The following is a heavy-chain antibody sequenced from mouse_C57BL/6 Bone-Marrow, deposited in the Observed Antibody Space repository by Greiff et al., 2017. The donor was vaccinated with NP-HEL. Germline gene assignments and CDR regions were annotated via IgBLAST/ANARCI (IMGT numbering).Heavy chain of an antibody. CDR1: GYTFTSYW. V-gene: IGHV1-55*01. J-gene: IGHJ1*03. Sequence: QVQLQQPEAELVKPGASVKMSCKASGYTFTSYWITWVKQRPGQGLEWIGDIYPGSGSTNYNEKFKSKATLTVDTSSSTAYMQLSSLTSEDSAVYYCARDLPSYWYFDVWGTGTTVTVSS. CDR3: ARDLPSYWYFDV. D-gene: IGHD5-5*01. CDR2: IYPGSGST.